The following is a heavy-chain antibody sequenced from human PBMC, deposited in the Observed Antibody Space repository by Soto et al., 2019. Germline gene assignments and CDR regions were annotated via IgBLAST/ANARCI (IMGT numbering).Heavy chain of an antibody. CDR2: INGHDGNT. Sequence: ASVKVSCKAPGGTYSPYTLTWVRQAPGQGLEWMGRINGHDGNTNYAQKLQGRVTMTTDTSTSTVYMELRSLRSDDTAVYYCARDAFDVWGQGTMVTVSS. J-gene: IGHJ3*01. CDR3: ARDAFDV. V-gene: IGHV1-18*01. CDR1: GGTYSPYT.